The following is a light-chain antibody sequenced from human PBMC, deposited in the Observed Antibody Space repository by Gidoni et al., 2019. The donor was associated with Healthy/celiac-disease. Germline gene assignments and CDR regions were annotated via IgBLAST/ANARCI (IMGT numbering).Light chain of an antibody. Sequence: DIPMTQSPSSLSASVGDRVTITCQASQDISNYLNWYQQKPGKAPKLLIYDASNLETGVPSRFSGRGSGTDFTFTISSLQPEDIATYYCQQYDNRPITFGQGTRLEIK. CDR3: QQYDNRPIT. J-gene: IGKJ5*01. CDR1: QDISNY. CDR2: DAS. V-gene: IGKV1-33*01.